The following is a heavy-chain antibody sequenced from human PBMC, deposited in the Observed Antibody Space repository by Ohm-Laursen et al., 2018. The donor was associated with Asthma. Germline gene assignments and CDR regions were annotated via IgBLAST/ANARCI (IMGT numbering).Heavy chain of an antibody. CDR1: GFTFSSYG. J-gene: IGHJ5*02. CDR3: ARHLAGDSSS. Sequence: SLRLSCAASGFTFSSYGMHWVRQAPGKGLEWVAVISYDGSNKYYADSVKGRFTISRDNSKNTLYLQMNSLRVDDTAVYYCARHLAGDSSSWGQGTLVTVSS. CDR2: ISYDGSNK. D-gene: IGHD7-27*01. V-gene: IGHV3-30*03.